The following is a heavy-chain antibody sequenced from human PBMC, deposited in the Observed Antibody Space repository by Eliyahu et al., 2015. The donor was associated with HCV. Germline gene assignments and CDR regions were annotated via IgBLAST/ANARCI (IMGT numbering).Heavy chain of an antibody. CDR3: AKNGVDGDSSGYYWKFDY. V-gene: IGHV3-43*02. CDR2: ISGDGGST. D-gene: IGHD3-22*01. CDR1: GFTFDDYA. J-gene: IGHJ4*02. Sequence: EVQLVESGGGVVQPGGSLRLSCAASGFTFDDYAMHWVRQAPGKGLEWVSLISGDGGSTYYADSVKGRFTISRDNSKNSLYLQMNSLRTEDTALYYCAKNGVDGDSSGYYWKFDYWGQGTLVTVSS.